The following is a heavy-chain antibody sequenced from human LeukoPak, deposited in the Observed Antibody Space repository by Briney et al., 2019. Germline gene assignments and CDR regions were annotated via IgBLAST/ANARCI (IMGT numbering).Heavy chain of an antibody. J-gene: IGHJ4*02. Sequence: GGSLRLSCAASGFTFSSYSMNWVRQAPGKGLEWVSAIVGDGSTTYYADSVKGRFTISRDNSKNTLYLQMNSLRAEDTAFYYCAKYSSGLDYWGQGTLVTVSS. CDR3: AKYSSGLDY. D-gene: IGHD6-19*01. CDR1: GFTFSSYS. V-gene: IGHV3-23*01. CDR2: IVGDGSTT.